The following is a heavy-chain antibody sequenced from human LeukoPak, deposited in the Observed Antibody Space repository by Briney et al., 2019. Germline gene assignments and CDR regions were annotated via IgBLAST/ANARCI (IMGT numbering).Heavy chain of an antibody. CDR3: ARRGAVAGHNWFDP. Sequence: GESLMISSQGSGYSFISYWITWVRQMPGKGVEWMGRIDPSDSYTKYSPSFQGHVTMSADKSISTAYLQWNSLKASDTAMYYCARRGAVAGHNWFDPWGQGTLVIVSS. CDR1: GYSFISYW. V-gene: IGHV5-10-1*01. J-gene: IGHJ5*02. D-gene: IGHD6-19*01. CDR2: IDPSDSYT.